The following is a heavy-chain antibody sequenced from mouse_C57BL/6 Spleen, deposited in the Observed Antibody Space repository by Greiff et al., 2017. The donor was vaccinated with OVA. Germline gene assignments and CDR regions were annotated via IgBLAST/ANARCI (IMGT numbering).Heavy chain of an antibody. Sequence: EVQLQQSGPGLVKPSQSLSLTCSVPGYSITSGYYWNWIRQFPGNTLEWMGYISYDGSNNYNPSLKNRISITRDTSKNQFFLKLNSVTTEDTATYYCARGGLRREGFDYWGQGTTLTVSS. CDR3: ARGGLRREGFDY. V-gene: IGHV3-6*01. CDR1: GYSITSGYY. D-gene: IGHD2-4*01. J-gene: IGHJ2*01. CDR2: ISYDGSN.